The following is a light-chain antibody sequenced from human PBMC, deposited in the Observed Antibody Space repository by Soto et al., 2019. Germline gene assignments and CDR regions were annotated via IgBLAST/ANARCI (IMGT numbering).Light chain of an antibody. V-gene: IGLV1-36*01. J-gene: IGLJ2*01. CDR2: YDD. CDR1: SSNIGNNA. Sequence: QSVLTQPPSVSEAPRQRVTISCSGSSSNIGNNAVNWYQQLPGKAPKLLIYYDDLLPSGVSDRFSGSKSGTSASLAISGLQWEDEAHCYCAAWDDTLNGVVFGGGTKLPVL. CDR3: AAWDDTLNGVV.